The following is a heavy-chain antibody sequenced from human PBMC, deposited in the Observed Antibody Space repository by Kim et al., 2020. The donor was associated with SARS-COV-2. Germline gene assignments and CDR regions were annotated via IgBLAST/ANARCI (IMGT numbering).Heavy chain of an antibody. D-gene: IGHD3-10*01. Sequence: SETLSLTCTVSGASMSSGDYYWSWIRQPPGKGLEWIGRISNSGTTYYNPFRESRVIISLDMSKNQFSLKLSSETAADTAVYYCARVAGDSGPYPYYFDSWGQGTLITVSS. V-gene: IGHV4-30-4*01. CDR3: ARVAGDSGPYPYYFDS. CDR1: GASMSSGDYY. J-gene: IGHJ4*02. CDR2: ISNSGTT.